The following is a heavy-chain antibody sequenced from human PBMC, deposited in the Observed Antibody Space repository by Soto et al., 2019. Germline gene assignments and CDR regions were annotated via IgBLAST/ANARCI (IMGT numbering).Heavy chain of an antibody. CDR3: AKIKGDTGYSSKNPIDT. Sequence: PGGSLRLSCAASGFTFSSYAMSWVRQAPGKGLEWVSAISGSGGSTYYADSVKGRFTISRDNSKNTLYLQMNSLRAEDTAVYYCAKIKGDTGYSSKNPIDTWGQGTLVTVSS. CDR2: ISGSGGST. V-gene: IGHV3-23*01. D-gene: IGHD6-19*01. CDR1: GFTFSSYA. J-gene: IGHJ5*02.